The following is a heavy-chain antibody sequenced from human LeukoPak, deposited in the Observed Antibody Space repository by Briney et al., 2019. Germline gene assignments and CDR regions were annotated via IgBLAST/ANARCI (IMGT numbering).Heavy chain of an antibody. J-gene: IGHJ3*02. CDR2: ISSSSSYI. D-gene: IGHD2-2*02. V-gene: IGHV3-21*04. CDR1: GFTFSSYS. Sequence: GGSLRLSCAASGFTFSSYSMNWVRQAPGKGLEWVSSISSSSSYIYYADSVKGRFTISRDNAKNSLYLQMNSLRAEDTAVYYCARDPSYTLDAFDIWGQGTMVTVSS. CDR3: ARDPSYTLDAFDI.